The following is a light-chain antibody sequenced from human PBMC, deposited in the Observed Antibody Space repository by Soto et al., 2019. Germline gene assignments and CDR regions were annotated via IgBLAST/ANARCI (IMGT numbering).Light chain of an antibody. Sequence: DIQMTQSPSILSASVGDRVTITCRASQSIGSWLAWYQHKPGKAPKLLIYKASSLESGVPLRFSGSGSGTEFTLTISSLQPDDFTTFYCQQYKDYTWTFGQGTKVDIK. V-gene: IGKV1-5*03. CDR2: KAS. CDR1: QSIGSW. CDR3: QQYKDYTWT. J-gene: IGKJ1*01.